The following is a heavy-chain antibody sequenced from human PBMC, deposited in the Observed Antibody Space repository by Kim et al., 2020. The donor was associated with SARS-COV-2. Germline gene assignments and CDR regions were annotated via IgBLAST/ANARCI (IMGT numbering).Heavy chain of an antibody. V-gene: IGHV1-69*01. Sequence: HKFQGRVTISADESTSTAYLELSSLRSEGTAVYYCAGEKSGSWSGDAFDIWGQGTMVTVSS. J-gene: IGHJ3*02. CDR3: AGEKSGSWSGDAFDI. D-gene: IGHD6-13*01.